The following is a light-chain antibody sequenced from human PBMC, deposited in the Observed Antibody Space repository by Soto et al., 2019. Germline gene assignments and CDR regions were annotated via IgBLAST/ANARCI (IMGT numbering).Light chain of an antibody. J-gene: IGLJ2*01. CDR2: GNS. V-gene: IGLV1-40*01. CDR1: SSNIVAGYD. Sequence: QAVVTQPPSVSGAPGQRVTISCTGSSSNIVAGYDVHWYQQLPGTAPKLLIYGNSNRPSGVPDRFSGSKSGTSASLAITGLQAEDEADYYCQSYDSSLSAYVVFGGGTKVTVL. CDR3: QSYDSSLSAYVV.